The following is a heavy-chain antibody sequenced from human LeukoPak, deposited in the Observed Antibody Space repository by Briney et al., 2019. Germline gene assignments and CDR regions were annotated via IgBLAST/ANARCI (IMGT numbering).Heavy chain of an antibody. CDR2: IYSGGST. V-gene: IGHV3-53*01. Sequence: GGSLRLSCAASGFTVSSNYMSWVRQAPGKGLEWVSVIYSGGSTYYADSVKGRFTISRDNSKNTLYLQMNSLRAEDTAVYYCARGSPRGYGLWSWFDYWGQGTLVTVSS. D-gene: IGHD5-12*01. CDR1: GFTVSSNY. CDR3: ARGSPRGYGLWSWFDY. J-gene: IGHJ4*02.